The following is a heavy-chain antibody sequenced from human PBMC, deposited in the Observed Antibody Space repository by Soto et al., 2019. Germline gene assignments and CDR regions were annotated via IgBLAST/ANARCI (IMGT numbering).Heavy chain of an antibody. CDR1: GGSISSGGYY. D-gene: IGHD3-22*01. CDR2: IYYSGST. CDR3: ARDAKGHYDSSGYRYFDY. V-gene: IGHV4-31*03. J-gene: IGHJ4*02. Sequence: SETLSLTCTVSGGSISSGGYYWSWIRQHPGKGLEWIGYIYYSGSTYYNPSLKSRVTISVDTSKNQFSLKLSSVTAADTAVYYCARDAKGHYDSSGYRYFDYWGQGTLVTVSS.